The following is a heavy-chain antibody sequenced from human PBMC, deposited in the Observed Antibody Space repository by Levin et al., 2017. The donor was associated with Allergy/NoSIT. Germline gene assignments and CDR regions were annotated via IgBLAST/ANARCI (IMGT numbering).Heavy chain of an antibody. Sequence: SCAASGFTFSSYAMHWVRQAPGQGLEWVAVISYDGSNKYYADSVKGRFTISRDNSKNTLYLQMNSRRAEDTAVYYCARDRRYSSGWQYYYYGMDVWGQGTTVTVSS. J-gene: IGHJ6*02. V-gene: IGHV3-30*04. D-gene: IGHD6-19*01. CDR2: ISYDGSNK. CDR1: GFTFSSYA. CDR3: ARDRRYSSGWQYYYYGMDV.